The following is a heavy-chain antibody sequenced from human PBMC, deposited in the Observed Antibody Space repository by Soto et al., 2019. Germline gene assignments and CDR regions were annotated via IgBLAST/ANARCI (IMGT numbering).Heavy chain of an antibody. D-gene: IGHD4-17*01. CDR1: GFTFNTYS. CDR2: IWYDGTQK. CDR3: ARYGGTTVTGLWHFDS. Sequence: QVQLEESGGGVVQPGRSLRLSCEASGFTFNTYSMHWVRQPPGKGLEWLAAIWYDGTQKYYADSVKGRFIISRDNSKKTLYLEMNSLRAEDTAVYYCARYGGTTVTGLWHFDSWGQGTLVTVSS. J-gene: IGHJ4*02. V-gene: IGHV3-33*01.